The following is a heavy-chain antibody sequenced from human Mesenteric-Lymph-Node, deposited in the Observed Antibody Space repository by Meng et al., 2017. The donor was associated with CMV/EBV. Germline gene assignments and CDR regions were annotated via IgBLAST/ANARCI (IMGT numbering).Heavy chain of an antibody. D-gene: IGHD6-19*01. CDR2: IIPIFGTA. CDR1: GYTFTSYD. J-gene: IGHJ4*02. Sequence: SVKVSCKASGYTFTSYDINWVRQATGQGLEWMGGIIPIFGTANYAQKFQGRVTITTDESTSTAYMELSSLRSEDTAVYYCARTQRRLVSLGSFDYWGQGTLVTVSS. CDR3: ARTQRRLVSLGSFDY. V-gene: IGHV1-69*05.